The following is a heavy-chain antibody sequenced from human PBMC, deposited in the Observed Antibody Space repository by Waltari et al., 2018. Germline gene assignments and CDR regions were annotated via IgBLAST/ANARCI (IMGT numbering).Heavy chain of an antibody. CDR2: IIPIFGTA. Sequence: QVQLVPSGAEVKKPGSSVKVSCKASGGTLSSYAIRWVRQAAGHGLEWMGGIIPIFGTANYAQKFQGRVTITADESTSTAYMELSSLRSEDTAVYYCARGVRYCSGGSCYSGYAFDIWGQGTMVTVSS. CDR1: GGTLSSYA. D-gene: IGHD2-15*01. J-gene: IGHJ3*02. CDR3: ARGVRYCSGGSCYSGYAFDI. V-gene: IGHV1-69*12.